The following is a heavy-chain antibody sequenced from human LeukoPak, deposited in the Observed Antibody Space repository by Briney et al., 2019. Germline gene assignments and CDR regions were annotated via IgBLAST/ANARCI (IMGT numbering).Heavy chain of an antibody. CDR2: IYYSGST. Sequence: SETLSLTCTVSGGSISSSSYYWDWIRQPPGKGLEWIGSIYYSGSTYYNPSLKCRVTISVDTSKNQFSLKLSSVTAADTAVYYCARTNRYVENFDYWGQGSLVTVSS. D-gene: IGHD5-24*01. J-gene: IGHJ4*02. CDR1: GGSISSSSYY. CDR3: ARTNRYVENFDY. V-gene: IGHV4-39*01.